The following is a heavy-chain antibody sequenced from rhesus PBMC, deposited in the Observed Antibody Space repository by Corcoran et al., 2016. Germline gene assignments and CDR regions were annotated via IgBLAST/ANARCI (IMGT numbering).Heavy chain of an antibody. Sequence: QVQLQESGPGLVKPSETLTLTCAVSGASISSNYWRWIRQHPGKELEWIGRISGSGGSTDYNPTLKSRVTISTDTSKNQFSLKLSFVTAADTAVYYCARVGGSNYLDYWGQGVLITVSS. CDR2: ISGSGGST. J-gene: IGHJ4*01. CDR3: ARVGGSNYLDY. CDR1: GASISSNY. D-gene: IGHD4-29*01. V-gene: IGHV4-173*01.